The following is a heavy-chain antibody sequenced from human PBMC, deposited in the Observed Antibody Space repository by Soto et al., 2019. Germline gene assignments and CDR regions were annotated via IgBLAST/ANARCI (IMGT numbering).Heavy chain of an antibody. J-gene: IGHJ6*02. CDR1: GFTFSSYA. CDR2: ISYDGSNK. V-gene: IGHV3-30-3*01. Sequence: QVQLVESGGGVVQPGRSLRLSCAASGFTFSSYAMHWVRQAPGKGLEWVAVISYDGSNKYYADSVKGRFTISRDNSKSTLYLQMNSLRAEDTAVYYCARDLTGHYYYCGMDVWGQGSTVTVSS. CDR3: ARDLTGHYYYCGMDV.